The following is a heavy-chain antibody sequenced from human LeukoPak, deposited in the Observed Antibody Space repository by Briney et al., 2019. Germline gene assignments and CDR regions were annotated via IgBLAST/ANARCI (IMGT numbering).Heavy chain of an antibody. CDR2: INHSGST. D-gene: IGHD6-19*01. CDR1: GGSFSGYY. V-gene: IGHV4-34*01. CDR3: ARRSSSGCFDY. J-gene: IGHJ4*02. Sequence: SETLSLTCAVYGGSFSGYYWSWIRQPPGKGLEWIGEINHSGSTNYNPSLKSRVTISVDTSKNQFSLEVSSVTAADTAVYYCARRSSSGCFDYWGQGTLVTVSS.